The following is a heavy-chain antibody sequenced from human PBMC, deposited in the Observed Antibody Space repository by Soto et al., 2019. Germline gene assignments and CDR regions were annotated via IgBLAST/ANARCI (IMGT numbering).Heavy chain of an antibody. Sequence: PSETLFLTCTVSGGSISGYYWSWIRQSPEKGLEYIGYISYSGSTNYNPSLKSRVTTSLDTSKNQFSLKLSSVTAADTAIYYCASLNFDILTGYYPFDPWGQGTMVT. J-gene: IGHJ3*01. CDR2: ISYSGST. D-gene: IGHD3-9*01. V-gene: IGHV4-59*08. CDR3: ASLNFDILTGYYPFDP. CDR1: GGSISGYY.